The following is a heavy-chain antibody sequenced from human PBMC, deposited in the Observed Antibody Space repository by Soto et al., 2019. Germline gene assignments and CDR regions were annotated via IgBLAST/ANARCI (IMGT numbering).Heavy chain of an antibody. CDR3: ARSGFWSGYYTPSYFDY. CDR1: GGSISRYY. D-gene: IGHD3-3*01. Sequence: TVPGGSISRYYWSWIRQPPGKGLEWIGYIYYSGSTNYNPSLKSRVTISVDTSKNQFSLKLSSVTAADTAVYYCARSGFWSGYYTPSYFDYWGQGTLVTVS. CDR2: IYYSGST. V-gene: IGHV4-59*01. J-gene: IGHJ4*02.